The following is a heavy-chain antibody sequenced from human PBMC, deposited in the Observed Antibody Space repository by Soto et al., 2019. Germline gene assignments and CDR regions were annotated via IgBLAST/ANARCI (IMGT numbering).Heavy chain of an antibody. Sequence: HPGGSLRLSCAGPGFTFSDYGFHWVRQAPGKGLEWVAMISYDGVDQYYRDSVQGRFTISRDDSKHTVYLQMNSLRTEDTAMYYCARSTYCNGGSCYPQYWGPGTLVTVSS. V-gene: IGHV3-30*03. CDR2: ISYDGVDQ. CDR3: ARSTYCNGGSCYPQY. CDR1: GFTFSDYG. J-gene: IGHJ4*02. D-gene: IGHD2-15*01.